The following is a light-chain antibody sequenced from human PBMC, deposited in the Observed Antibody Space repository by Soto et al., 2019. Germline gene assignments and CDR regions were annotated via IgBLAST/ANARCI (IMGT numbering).Light chain of an antibody. CDR2: RIS. Sequence: ETVLMQSPGTLSMSPGETATLSCRASQTLGRNYLAWYQQKPGQAPRLLIHRISIRAAGISDRFSGSASGTDFTLTIRRLEPEDFAIYYFQQYDNFPQTFGQGTRVDIK. J-gene: IGKJ1*01. CDR1: QTLGRNY. CDR3: QQYDNFPQT. V-gene: IGKV3-20*01.